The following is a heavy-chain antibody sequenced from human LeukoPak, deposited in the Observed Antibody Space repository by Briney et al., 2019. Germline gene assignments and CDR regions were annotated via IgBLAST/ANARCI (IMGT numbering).Heavy chain of an antibody. CDR2: ISHDGGNK. J-gene: IGHJ4*02. CDR1: GFTLSRHP. Sequence: GGSLRLSCAASGFTLSRHPIFWVRQAPGKGLEWVAVISHDGGNKYYTDSVKGRFTVSRDNSKNTVYLQMNSLRAEDTAVYYCARGPHWDPHFDYWGQGTLVTVSS. CDR3: ARGPHWDPHFDY. V-gene: IGHV3-30*04. D-gene: IGHD7-27*01.